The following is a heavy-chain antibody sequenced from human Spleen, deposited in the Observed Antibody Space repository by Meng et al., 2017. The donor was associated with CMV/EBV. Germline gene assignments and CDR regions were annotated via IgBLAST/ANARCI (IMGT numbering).Heavy chain of an antibody. CDR3: AREGDIVVVVAAIRGGNNWFDP. CDR1: GGTFSSYG. V-gene: IGHV1-69*10. J-gene: IGHJ5*02. CDR2: IIPILGIA. Sequence: SVKVSCKASGGTFSSYGISWVRQAPGQGLKWMGGIIPILGIANYAQKFQGRVTITAGKSTSTAYMELSSLRSEDTAVYYCAREGDIVVVVAAIRGGNNWFDPWGQGTLVTVSS. D-gene: IGHD2-15*01.